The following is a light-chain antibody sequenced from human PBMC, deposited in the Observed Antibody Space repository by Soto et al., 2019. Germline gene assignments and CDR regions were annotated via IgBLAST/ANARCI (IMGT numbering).Light chain of an antibody. CDR3: KTWGTDFSVV. Sequence: QPVLTQSPSASASLGASVKLTCTLSSGHSSYAIAWHQQQPETGPRYLMKLTSDGSHNKGDGIPDRFSGSSSGAERYLTISSLQSEDEADYYCKTWGTDFSVVFGGGTKLTVL. CDR2: LTSDGSH. V-gene: IGLV4-69*01. J-gene: IGLJ2*01. CDR1: SGHSSYA.